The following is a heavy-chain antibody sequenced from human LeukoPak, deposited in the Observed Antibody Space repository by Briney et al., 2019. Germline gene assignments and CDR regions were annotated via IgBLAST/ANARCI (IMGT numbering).Heavy chain of an antibody. V-gene: IGHV3-NL1*01. CDR1: GFMLSGSA. Sequence: PGGSLRLSCAASGFMLSGSAMNWVRQAPGKGLEWVSSINDAGSHIYYTDSVKGRFTISRDNSKNTLYLQMNSLRAEDTAVYYCAKDKSRITIFGVVIRRHYFDYWGQGTLVTVSS. CDR2: INDAGSHI. D-gene: IGHD3-3*01. J-gene: IGHJ4*02. CDR3: AKDKSRITIFGVVIRRHYFDY.